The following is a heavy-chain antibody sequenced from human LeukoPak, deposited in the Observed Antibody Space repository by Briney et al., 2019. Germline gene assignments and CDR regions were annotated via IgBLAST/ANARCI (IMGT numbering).Heavy chain of an antibody. CDR2: IYYSGST. J-gene: IGHJ4*02. V-gene: IGHV4-59*08. CDR1: GGSISSYY. CDR3: ARLKRDYYDSSGYTHFDY. Sequence: SETLSLTCTVSGGSISSYYWNWIRQPPGKGLEWIGYIYYSGSTNYNPSLKSRVTISVDTSKNQFSLKLSSVTAADTAVYYCARLKRDYYDSSGYTHFDYWGQGTLVTVSS. D-gene: IGHD3-22*01.